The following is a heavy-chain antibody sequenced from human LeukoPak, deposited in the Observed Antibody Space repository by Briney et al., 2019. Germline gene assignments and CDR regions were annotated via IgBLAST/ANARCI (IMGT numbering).Heavy chain of an antibody. D-gene: IGHD6-13*01. V-gene: IGHV1-2*02. CDR3: ARDQEYSSSWYPGHYYYMDV. Sequence: ASVKVSCKASGYTFIGYYIHWVRQAPGQGLEWLGWINPNSGGTNYAQKFQGRVTMTRDTPISTAYMELSRLRSDDTAVYYCARDQEYSSSWYPGHYYYMDVWGKGTTVTISS. J-gene: IGHJ6*03. CDR1: GYTFIGYY. CDR2: INPNSGGT.